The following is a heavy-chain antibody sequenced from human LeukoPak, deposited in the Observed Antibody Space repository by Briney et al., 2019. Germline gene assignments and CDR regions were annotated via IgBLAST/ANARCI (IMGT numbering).Heavy chain of an antibody. Sequence: PSETLSLTCTVSGGSISSGSYYWSWIRQPAGKGLEWIGRIYTSGSTNYNPSLKSRVTISVDTSKNQFSLKLSSVTAADTAVYYCARDIRDSSSWYGYFDYWGQGTLVTVSS. CDR3: ARDIRDSSSWYGYFDY. V-gene: IGHV4-61*02. D-gene: IGHD6-13*01. CDR2: IYTSGST. J-gene: IGHJ4*02. CDR1: GGSISSGSYY.